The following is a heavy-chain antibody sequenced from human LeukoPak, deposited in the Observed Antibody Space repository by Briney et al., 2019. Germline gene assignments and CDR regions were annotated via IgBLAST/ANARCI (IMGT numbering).Heavy chain of an antibody. V-gene: IGHV3-30-3*01. D-gene: IGHD3-10*01. Sequence: PGGSLRLSCAASGFTFSSYAMHWVRQAPGKGLEWVAVISYDGSNKYYADSVKGRFTISRDNSKNTLYLQMNSLRAEDTAVYYCVAGDDFDIWGQGTVVTVSS. CDR2: ISYDGSNK. CDR3: VAGDDFDI. CDR1: GFTFSSYA. J-gene: IGHJ3*02.